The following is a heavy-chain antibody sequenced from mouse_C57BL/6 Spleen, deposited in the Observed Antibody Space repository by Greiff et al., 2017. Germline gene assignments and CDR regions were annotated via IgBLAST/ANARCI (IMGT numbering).Heavy chain of an antibody. J-gene: IGHJ2*01. D-gene: IGHD2-14*01. V-gene: IGHV5-12*01. CDR1: GFTFSDYY. Sequence: DVQLQESGGGLVQPGGSLKLSCAASGFTFSDYYMSWVRQTPEKRLEWVAYISNGGGSTYYPDTVKGRFTISRDTAKNTLYLQMSRLKSEDTAMYYCARHVRTGYFDYWGQGTTLTVSS. CDR3: ARHVRTGYFDY. CDR2: ISNGGGST.